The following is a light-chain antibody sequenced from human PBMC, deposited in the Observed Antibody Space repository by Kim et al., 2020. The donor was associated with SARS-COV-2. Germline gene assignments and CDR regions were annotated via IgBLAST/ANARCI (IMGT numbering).Light chain of an antibody. V-gene: IGKV3D-15*01. Sequence: EIVLTQSPDTLFVSPGERATLSCRASQSLLTHLAWYQKRAGQPPRLLIYAASTRAAGVPPRFIGSGSGTDFILTITSLQSEDFAVYHCKQYENWPLTLGGGTKVDIK. J-gene: IGKJ4*01. CDR2: AAS. CDR3: KQYENWPLT. CDR1: QSLLTH.